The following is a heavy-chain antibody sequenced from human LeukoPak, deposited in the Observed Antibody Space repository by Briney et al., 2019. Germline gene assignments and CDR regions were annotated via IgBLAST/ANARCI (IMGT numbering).Heavy chain of an antibody. V-gene: IGHV4-38-2*02. D-gene: IGHD3-22*01. Sequence: PSETLSLTCTVSGGSISSYYWSWIRQPPGKGLEWIGSIYHRGSTYYNPSLKSRVTISVDTSKNQFSLKLSSVTAADTAVYYCARDVNYYDSSGTSLFDYWGQGTLVTVSS. CDR2: IYHRGST. CDR3: ARDVNYYDSSGTSLFDY. J-gene: IGHJ4*02. CDR1: GGSISSYY.